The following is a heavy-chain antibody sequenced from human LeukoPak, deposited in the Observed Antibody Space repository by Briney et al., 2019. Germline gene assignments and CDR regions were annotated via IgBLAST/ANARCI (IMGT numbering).Heavy chain of an antibody. J-gene: IGHJ4*02. CDR1: GFTFSSYG. V-gene: IGHV3-30*02. CDR3: AKEISGYSYGYPNFDY. D-gene: IGHD5-18*01. Sequence: GGSLRLSCAASGFTFSSYGMHWVRQAPGKGLEWVAFIRYDGSNKYYADSVKGRFTISRDNSKNTLYLQMNSLRAEDTAVYYCAKEISGYSYGYPNFDYWGQGTLVTVSS. CDR2: IRYDGSNK.